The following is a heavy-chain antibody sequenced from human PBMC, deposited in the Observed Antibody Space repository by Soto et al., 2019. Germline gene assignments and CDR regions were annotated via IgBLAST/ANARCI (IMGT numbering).Heavy chain of an antibody. D-gene: IGHD2-15*01. CDR2: IYYSGST. Sequence: PSETLSLTCIVSGGSISNYYWSWIRQPPGKGLEWIGYIYYSGSTNNNPSLTSRVTISVDTSKNQFSLKLSSVTAADTAVYYCARLKGSYCSGGSCYSSHWFDPWGQGTLVTVSS. J-gene: IGHJ5*02. CDR1: GGSISNYY. CDR3: ARLKGSYCSGGSCYSSHWFDP. V-gene: IGHV4-59*08.